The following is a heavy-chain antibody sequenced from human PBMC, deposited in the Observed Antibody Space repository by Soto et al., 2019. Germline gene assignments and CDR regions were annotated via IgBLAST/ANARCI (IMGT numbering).Heavy chain of an antibody. V-gene: IGHV3-23*01. CDR2: ISGSGGST. D-gene: IGHD3-22*01. CDR3: AKAGDSSGYYQRVFDY. Sequence: LRLSCAASGSTFSSYAMSWVRQAPGKGLEWVSAISGSGGSTYYADSVKGRFTISRDNSKNTLYLQMNSLRAEDTAVYYCAKAGDSSGYYQRVFDYWGQGTLVTVSS. CDR1: GSTFSSYA. J-gene: IGHJ4*02.